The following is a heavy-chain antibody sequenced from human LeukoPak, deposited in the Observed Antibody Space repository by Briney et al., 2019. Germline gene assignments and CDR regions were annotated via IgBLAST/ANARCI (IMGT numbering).Heavy chain of an antibody. D-gene: IGHD1-26*01. CDR1: GGSIGSGSYY. J-gene: IGHJ6*03. Sequence: SQTLSLTCTVSGGSIGSGSYYWSWIRQPAGKGLEWIGRIYTSGSTNYNPSLKSRVTISVDTSKNQFSLKLTSVTAADTAVYYCVTPRSWELSDMAVWGKGTTVIVSS. CDR2: IYTSGST. V-gene: IGHV4-61*02. CDR3: VTPRSWELSDMAV.